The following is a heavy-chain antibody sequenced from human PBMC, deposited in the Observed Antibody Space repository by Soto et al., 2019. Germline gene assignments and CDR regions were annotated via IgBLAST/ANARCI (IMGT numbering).Heavy chain of an antibody. V-gene: IGHV2-5*02. D-gene: IGHD4-17*01. CDR1: GFSLSTSGVG. Sequence: QITLKESGPTLVKPTQTLTLTCTFSGFSLSTSGVGVGWIRQPPGKALELLALIYWDRDKRYTPSPKSRLPIHKDPPQNPVVLTMTNMEPVDTATFFWSTFPPSYGDDWGPGTPVTVSS. CDR2: IYWDRDK. J-gene: IGHJ4*02. CDR3: STFPPSYGDD.